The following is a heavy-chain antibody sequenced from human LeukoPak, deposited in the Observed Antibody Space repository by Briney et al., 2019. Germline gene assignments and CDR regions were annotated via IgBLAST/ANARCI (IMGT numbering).Heavy chain of an antibody. CDR1: GGSISSYY. D-gene: IGHD2-15*01. V-gene: IGHV4-59*01. J-gene: IGHJ4*02. Sequence: PSETLSLTCTVSGGSISSYYWSWIRQPPGKGLEWIGYIYYSGSTNYNTSLKSRVTISVDTSKNQFSLKLSSVTAADTAVYYCARASPGDYCSGGSCSSFDYWGQGTLVTVSS. CDR2: IYYSGST. CDR3: ARASPGDYCSGGSCSSFDY.